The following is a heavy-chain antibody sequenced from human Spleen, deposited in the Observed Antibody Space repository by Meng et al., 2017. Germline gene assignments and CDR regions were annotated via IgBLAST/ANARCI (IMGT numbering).Heavy chain of an antibody. CDR2: VFYTGNT. J-gene: IGHJ4*02. Sequence: ESLKISCTVSGDSINPYYWSWIRQPPGKGLEWIGYVFYTGNTNYNPPLKSRVTISVDTSKNQFSLKLSSVTAADTAVYYCARGTNADYWGQGTLVTVSS. CDR3: ARGTNADY. CDR1: GDSINPYY. V-gene: IGHV4-59*12.